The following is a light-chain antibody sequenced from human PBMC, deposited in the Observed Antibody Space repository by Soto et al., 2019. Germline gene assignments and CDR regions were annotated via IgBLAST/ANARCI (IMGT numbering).Light chain of an antibody. J-gene: IGKJ3*01. Sequence: EIVLTQSPGTLSLSPGERATLSCRASQSVSSSYLAWYQQKPGQAPRLLIYGASSRATGIPGRFSGSGSGTEFTLTISRLEPEDFAVYYCQQYGSSSFTFGPGTKVDIK. V-gene: IGKV3-20*01. CDR2: GAS. CDR3: QQYGSSSFT. CDR1: QSVSSSY.